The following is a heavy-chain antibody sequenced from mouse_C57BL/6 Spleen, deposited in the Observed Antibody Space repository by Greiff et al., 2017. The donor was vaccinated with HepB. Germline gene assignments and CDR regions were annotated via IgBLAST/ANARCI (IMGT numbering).Heavy chain of an antibody. V-gene: IGHV7-3*01. D-gene: IGHD1-1*01. J-gene: IGHJ2*01. CDR1: GFTFTDYY. CDR3: ARSHYYGTGCDY. Sequence: EVNVVESGGGLVQPGGSLSLSCAASGFTFTDYYMSWVRQPPGKALEWLGFIRNKANGYTTEYSASVKGRFTISRDNSQSILYLQMNALRAEDSATYYCARSHYYGTGCDYWGQGTTLTVSS. CDR2: IRNKANGYTT.